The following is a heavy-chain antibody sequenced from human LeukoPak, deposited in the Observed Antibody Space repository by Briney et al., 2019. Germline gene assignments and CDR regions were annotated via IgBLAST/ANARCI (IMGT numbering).Heavy chain of an antibody. CDR2: IYYSGST. CDR3: ARVPAGPVTFDY. Sequence: SETLSLTCTVSGGSISSGDYYWSWIRQPPGKGLEWIGYIYYSGSTYYNPSPKSRVTISVDTSKNQFSLKLSSVTAADTAVYYCARVPAGPVTFDYWAREPWSPSPQ. V-gene: IGHV4-30-4*01. J-gene: IGHJ4*02. D-gene: IGHD6-19*01. CDR1: GGSISSGDYY.